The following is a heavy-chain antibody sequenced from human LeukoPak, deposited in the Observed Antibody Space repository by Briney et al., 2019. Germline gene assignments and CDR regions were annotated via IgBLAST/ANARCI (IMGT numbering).Heavy chain of an antibody. CDR1: GFSLSTYS. CDR3: ARHFDYANWFAP. CDR2: ISSEGTTI. D-gene: IGHD3-9*01. V-gene: IGHV3-48*01. Sequence: GGSLRLAFTFSGFSLSTYSMNWVRQAPGKGLEWGSHISSEGTTIYYAEAVKGRFTISRDNANNSLYLQMNSLRAEDTAIYYCARHFDYANWFAPWGQGTQVTVSS. J-gene: IGHJ5*02.